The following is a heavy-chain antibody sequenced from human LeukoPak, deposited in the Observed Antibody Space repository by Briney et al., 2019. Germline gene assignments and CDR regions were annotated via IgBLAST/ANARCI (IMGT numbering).Heavy chain of an antibody. J-gene: IGHJ6*02. D-gene: IGHD2-2*01. V-gene: IGHV4-30-2*01. CDR2: IYHSGST. Sequence: SETLSLTCAVSGGSISSGGYSWSWIRQPPGKGLEWIGYIYHSGSTYYNPSLKSRVTISVDTSKNQFSLKLSSVTAADTAVYYCARDIVVVPAAIQSARYYYYGMDVWGQGTTVTVSS. CDR1: GGSISSGGYS. CDR3: ARDIVVVPAAIQSARYYYYGMDV.